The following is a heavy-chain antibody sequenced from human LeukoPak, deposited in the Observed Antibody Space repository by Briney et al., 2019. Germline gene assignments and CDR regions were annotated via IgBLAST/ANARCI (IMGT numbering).Heavy chain of an antibody. V-gene: IGHV4-39*07. CDR1: GGSISSSNYY. D-gene: IGHD3-3*01. CDR2: IYYSGST. J-gene: IGHJ4*02. CDR3: ARVPFFASVDY. Sequence: PSGTLSLTCSVSGGSISSSNYYWGWIRQPPGKGLEWIATIYYSGSTYYNPSLKSRVTISIDTSKNQFSLKLSSVTAADTAVYYCARVPFFASVDYWGQGTLVTVSS.